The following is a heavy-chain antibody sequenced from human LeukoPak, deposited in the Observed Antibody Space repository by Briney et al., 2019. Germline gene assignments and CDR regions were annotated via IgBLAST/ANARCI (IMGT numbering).Heavy chain of an antibody. Sequence: GGSLRLSCAASGFSVSSNYMTWVRQAPGKGLEWVSVTYSGGSTYYADSVKGRFTISRDNSKNTLYLQMNSLRAEDTAVYYCAKGREQWLVSDAFDIWGQGTMVTVSS. V-gene: IGHV3-53*01. CDR1: GFSVSSNY. CDR2: TYSGGST. D-gene: IGHD6-19*01. CDR3: AKGREQWLVSDAFDI. J-gene: IGHJ3*02.